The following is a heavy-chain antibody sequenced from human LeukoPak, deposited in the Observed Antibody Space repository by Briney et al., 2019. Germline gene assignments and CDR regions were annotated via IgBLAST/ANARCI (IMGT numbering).Heavy chain of an antibody. J-gene: IGHJ3*02. Sequence: GGSLRLSCAASEFTFRSHVMSWVRQAPGKGLEWISAIVRSGSTTHYADSVKGRFTISRDNSKNTLYLQMNSLRADDTALYYCAREGSSHDAFDIWGQGTVVTVSS. V-gene: IGHV3-23*01. D-gene: IGHD3-10*01. CDR2: IVRSGSTT. CDR3: AREGSSHDAFDI. CDR1: EFTFRSHV.